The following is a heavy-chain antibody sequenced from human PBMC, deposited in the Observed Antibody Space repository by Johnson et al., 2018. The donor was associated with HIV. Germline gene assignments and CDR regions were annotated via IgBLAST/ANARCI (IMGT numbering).Heavy chain of an antibody. V-gene: IGHV3-20*04. Sequence: VQLVESGGTVVRPGGSLRLSCAASGFNLDDYGMSWVRQAPGKGLEWVSGVNWNAGTTGYADSVKGRFTISRDTAKKSLYLQMNSLRAEDTALYYCASEGGGSNEDDAFDIWGQGTMVTVSS. CDR3: ASEGGGSNEDDAFDI. CDR1: GFNLDDYG. CDR2: VNWNAGTT. J-gene: IGHJ3*02. D-gene: IGHD1-26*01.